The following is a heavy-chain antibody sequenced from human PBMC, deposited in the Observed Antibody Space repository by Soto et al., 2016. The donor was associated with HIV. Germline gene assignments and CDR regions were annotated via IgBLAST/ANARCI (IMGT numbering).Heavy chain of an antibody. CDR2: INYSGST. CDR3: ARTLKTMARTHYYGSGTYGDAFDV. CDR1: GGSFSDHN. V-gene: IGHV4-34*01. D-gene: IGHD3-10*01. Sequence: QVQLEQWGAGLLNASQTLSLTCAVYGGSFSDHNWSWIRQPPGEGLEWIGEINYSGSTYFNPSLKSRVTISIDTSKNQFSLKFISLTVGDSAVYYCARTLKTMARTHYYGSGTYGDAFDVWSQGTMVTVFS. J-gene: IGHJ3*01.